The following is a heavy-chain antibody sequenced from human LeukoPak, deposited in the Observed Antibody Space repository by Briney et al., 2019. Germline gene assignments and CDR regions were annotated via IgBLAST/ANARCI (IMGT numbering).Heavy chain of an antibody. D-gene: IGHD6-19*01. V-gene: IGHV3-23*01. Sequence: PGGSLRLSCAASGFTFSSYSMNWVRQAPGKGLEWVSRITGSGSSTFYADSVKGRFTISRDNSKNTVSLQMSGLRAEDTAVYYCAKRERQSFAYWGQGTLVTVSS. CDR2: ITGSGSST. CDR1: GFTFSSYS. CDR3: AKRERQSFAY. J-gene: IGHJ4*02.